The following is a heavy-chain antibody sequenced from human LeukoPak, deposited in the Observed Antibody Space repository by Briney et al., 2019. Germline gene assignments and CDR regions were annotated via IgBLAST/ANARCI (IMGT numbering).Heavy chain of an antibody. CDR2: ISGSGGST. V-gene: IGHV3-23*01. D-gene: IGHD6-13*01. J-gene: IGHJ4*02. CDR3: AKTRIAAAGRPTSKYYFDY. CDR1: GFTFSSYA. Sequence: AGGSLRLSCAASGFTFSSYAMSWVRQAPGKGLEWVSAISGSGGSTYYADSVKGRFTISRDNSKNTLYLQMNSLRAEDTAVYYCAKTRIAAAGRPTSKYYFDYWGQGTLVTVSS.